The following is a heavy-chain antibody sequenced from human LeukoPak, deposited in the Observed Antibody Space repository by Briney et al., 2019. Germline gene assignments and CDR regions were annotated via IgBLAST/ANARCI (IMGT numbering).Heavy chain of an antibody. Sequence: GGSLRLSCAASGFTFSSYSMSWVRQAPGKGLEWVSAISGSGGSTYYADSVKGRFTISRDNSKNTLYLQMNSLRAEDTAVYYCAKDREDWSYYFDYWGQGTLVTVSS. V-gene: IGHV3-23*01. J-gene: IGHJ4*02. CDR3: AKDREDWSYYFDY. CDR1: GFTFSSYS. D-gene: IGHD3/OR15-3a*01. CDR2: ISGSGGST.